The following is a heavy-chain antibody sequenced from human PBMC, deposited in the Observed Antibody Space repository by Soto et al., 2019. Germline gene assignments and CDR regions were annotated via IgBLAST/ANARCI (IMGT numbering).Heavy chain of an antibody. CDR1: GYTFIRYG. CDR2: ISPYNDQT. J-gene: IGHJ6*02. Sequence: QVQLVQSASEVMKPGASVKVSCKASGYTFIRYGITWVRQAPGQRREWMGWISPYNDQTIYAQKLQGRGTMTADTPTRRVYMQLRSMKSDETAVYYCARGGYYDNVWGKLSHYGLDVWGQGTSVTVSS. CDR3: ARGGYYDNVWGKLSHYGLDV. D-gene: IGHD3-16*01. V-gene: IGHV1-18*01.